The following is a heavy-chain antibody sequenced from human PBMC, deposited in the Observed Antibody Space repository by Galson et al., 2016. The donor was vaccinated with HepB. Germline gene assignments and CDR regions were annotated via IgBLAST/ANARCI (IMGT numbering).Heavy chain of an antibody. D-gene: IGHD2-2*02. CDR3: AKDLQVPAAIEGMDV. CDR1: GFSFSTYA. J-gene: IGHJ6*02. V-gene: IGHV3-30*18. Sequence: SLRLSCAASGFSFSTYAMHWVRQAPGKGLEWVALISYDGSYSSYADSAKGRFTVTRDNSKNTLFLLMNSLRPEDTAVYYCAKDLQVPAAIEGMDVWGQGTTVTVSS. CDR2: ISYDGSYS.